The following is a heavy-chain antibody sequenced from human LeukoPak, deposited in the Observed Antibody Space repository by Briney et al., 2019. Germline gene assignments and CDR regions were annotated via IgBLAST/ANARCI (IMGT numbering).Heavy chain of an antibody. V-gene: IGHV4-34*01. CDR1: GGSFSGYY. CDR2: INHSGST. J-gene: IGHJ4*02. Sequence: SETLSLTCAVYGGSFSGYYWSWIRQPPGKGLEWIGEINHSGSTNYNLSLKSRATISVDTSKNQFSLKLSSVTAADTAVYYCARRVRSGFFSYWGQGTLVTVSS. D-gene: IGHD3-22*01. CDR3: ARRVRSGFFSY.